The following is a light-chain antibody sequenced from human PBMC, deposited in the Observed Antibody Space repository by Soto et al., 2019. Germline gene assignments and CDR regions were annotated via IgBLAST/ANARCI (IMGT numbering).Light chain of an antibody. V-gene: IGLV2-23*02. Sequence: QSALTQPASVSGSPGQSITISCTGTSSDVGSHNLVSWYQQHPGQAPKLMIYEVSKRPLGVSARFSASKSGNTAPLTISGLQAEEEAYYYCFSYGGSRAVFGGGTQLTVL. CDR2: EVS. CDR3: FSYGGSRAV. J-gene: IGLJ7*01. CDR1: SSDVGSHNL.